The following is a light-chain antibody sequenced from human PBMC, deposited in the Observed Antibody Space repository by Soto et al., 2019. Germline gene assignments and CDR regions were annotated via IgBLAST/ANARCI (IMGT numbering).Light chain of an antibody. CDR2: DAS. CDR3: QQYYTYPT. Sequence: DIQMTQAPSTLSASVGDRVVITCRASQSISKWLAWYQQKPGKAPKVLIFDASSLESGVPSRFSGSGSGTEFTLTIMGLQHDAFATYYCQQYYTYPTFGHGTKVDIK. CDR1: QSISKW. J-gene: IGKJ3*01. V-gene: IGKV1-5*01.